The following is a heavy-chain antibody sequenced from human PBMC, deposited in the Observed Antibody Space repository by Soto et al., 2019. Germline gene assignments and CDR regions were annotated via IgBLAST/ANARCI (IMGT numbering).Heavy chain of an antibody. Sequence: ASVKVSCKASGYTFTSYGISWVRQAPGQGLEWMGWISAYNGNTNYAQKLQGRVTMTTDTSTSTAYMELRSLRSDDAAVYYCARDSYYYDSSGYPYFDYWGQGTLVTVSS. CDR2: ISAYNGNT. J-gene: IGHJ4*02. CDR1: GYTFTSYG. D-gene: IGHD3-22*01. CDR3: ARDSYYYDSSGYPYFDY. V-gene: IGHV1-18*04.